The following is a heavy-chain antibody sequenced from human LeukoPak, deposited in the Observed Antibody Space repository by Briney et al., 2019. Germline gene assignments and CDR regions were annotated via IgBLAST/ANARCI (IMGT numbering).Heavy chain of an antibody. V-gene: IGHV4-39*07. CDR3: ARAAAADYNWFDP. J-gene: IGHJ5*02. CDR1: GGSISSSSSY. CDR2: IYYSGNT. Sequence: SETLSLTCTVSGGSISSSSSYWGWIRQPPGKGLEWIGSIYYSGNTHYNPSLKSRVTISVDTSKNQFSLKLSSVTAADTAVYYCARAAAADYNWFDPWGQGTLVTVSS. D-gene: IGHD6-13*01.